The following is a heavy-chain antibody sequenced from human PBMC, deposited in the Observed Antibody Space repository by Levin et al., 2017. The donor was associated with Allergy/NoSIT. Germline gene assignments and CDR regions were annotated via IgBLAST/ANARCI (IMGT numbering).Heavy chain of an antibody. CDR3: ARGLRDIVVVPAAKYFDL. Sequence: SETLSLTCAVYGGSFSGYYWSWIRQPPGKGLEWIGEINHSGSTNYNPSLKSRVTISVDTSKNQFSLKLSSVTAADTAVYYCARGLRDIVVVPAAKYFDLWGRGTLVTVSS. CDR2: INHSGST. D-gene: IGHD2-2*01. V-gene: IGHV4-34*01. J-gene: IGHJ2*01. CDR1: GGSFSGYY.